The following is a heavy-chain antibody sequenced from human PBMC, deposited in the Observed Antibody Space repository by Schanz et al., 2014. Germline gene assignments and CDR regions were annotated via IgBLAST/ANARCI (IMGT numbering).Heavy chain of an antibody. CDR1: GGSFSGYW. CDR3: ATWSGTRLFHN. Sequence: QVQLQQWGAGLLKPSETLSLTCAFSGGSFSGYWWTWVRQSPGKGLEWIGAANHGGNPNYNPPRKGRVTVSVDMYKKPFALRMSSVTAADTAAYYCATWSGTRLFHNWGQGTLVTVSS. V-gene: IGHV4-34*01. D-gene: IGHD1-7*01. CDR2: ANHGGNP. J-gene: IGHJ4*02.